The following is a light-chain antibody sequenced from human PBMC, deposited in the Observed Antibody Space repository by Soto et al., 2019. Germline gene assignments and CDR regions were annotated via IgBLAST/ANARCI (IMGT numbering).Light chain of an antibody. Sequence: DIQLTQYPSTLSPPVGSRVTITCRASQSISSYLNWYQQKPGKAPKLLIYDASDLETGVPSRFSGSGSGTGFTFTISSLQPEDFATYYCQQYESLPLTFGQGARLEIK. J-gene: IGKJ5*01. V-gene: IGKV1-33*01. CDR1: QSISSY. CDR2: DAS. CDR3: QQYESLPLT.